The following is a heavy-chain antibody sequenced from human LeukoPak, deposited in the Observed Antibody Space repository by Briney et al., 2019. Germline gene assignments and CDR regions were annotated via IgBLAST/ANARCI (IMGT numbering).Heavy chain of an antibody. D-gene: IGHD3-3*01. Sequence: GSSVKVSFKASAATFSSYAISWVRQAPGQGLEWMGGIIPIFGTANYAQKFQGRVTITTDESTSTAYMELSSLRSEDTAVYYCARVGSGDFWSGYYYYMDVWGKGTTVTVSS. V-gene: IGHV1-69*05. CDR2: IIPIFGTA. J-gene: IGHJ6*03. CDR3: ARVGSGDFWSGYYYYMDV. CDR1: AATFSSYA.